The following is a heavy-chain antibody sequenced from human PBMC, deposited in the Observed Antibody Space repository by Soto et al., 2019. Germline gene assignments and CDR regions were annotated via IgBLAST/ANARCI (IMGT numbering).Heavy chain of an antibody. D-gene: IGHD3-10*01. J-gene: IGHJ6*02. V-gene: IGHV1-18*01. CDR3: AIQRAGAYGMDV. Sequence: ASVKVSCKASGYTFSDYGISWVRQAPGQRPEYMGWISTNNGNTKYAQNIQGRVTMTTDTSTSTGYMELGSLRPDDTAVYYCAIQRAGAYGMDVWGQGTTVTVSS. CDR1: GYTFSDYG. CDR2: ISTNNGNT.